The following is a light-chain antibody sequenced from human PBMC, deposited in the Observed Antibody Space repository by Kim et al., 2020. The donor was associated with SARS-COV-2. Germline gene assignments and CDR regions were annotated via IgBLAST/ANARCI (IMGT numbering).Light chain of an antibody. J-gene: IGKJ1*01. CDR3: QQYGSSPRT. V-gene: IGKV3-20*01. CDR1: RSVSSCY. Sequence: SPGEGPTRSDSASRSVSSCYLAWYQQKPGQAPRLLIYGASSRATGIPDRFSGSGSGTDFTLTISRLEPEDFAVYYCQQYGSSPRTFGQGTKVEIK. CDR2: GAS.